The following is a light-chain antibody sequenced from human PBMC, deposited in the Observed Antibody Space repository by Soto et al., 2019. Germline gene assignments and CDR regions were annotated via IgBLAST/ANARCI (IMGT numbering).Light chain of an antibody. V-gene: IGKV1-8*01. CDR1: QGISSY. CDR3: QQYETFSGP. J-gene: IGKJ1*01. Sequence: AIRMTQSPSSLSASTGDRVTITCRASQGISSYLAWYQQKPGEAPKLLIYDASALPRGVPSRFSGSGSGTKFTLTIASLQPDDFATYYCQQYETFSGPFGPGTKVDIK. CDR2: DAS.